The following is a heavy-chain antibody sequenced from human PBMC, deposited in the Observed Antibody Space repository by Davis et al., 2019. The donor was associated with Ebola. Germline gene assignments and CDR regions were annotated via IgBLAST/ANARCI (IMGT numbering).Heavy chain of an antibody. Sequence: GGSLRLSCEASGFTFSDYEMNWVRQAPGKGLEWVSFIRRSGSTIYYADSVKGRFTISRDNAKNSLYLQMNSLRVEDTAIYYCARDRGGSDRTPIDYWGQGTLVTVSS. J-gene: IGHJ4*02. CDR2: IRRSGSTI. CDR3: ARDRGGSDRTPIDY. V-gene: IGHV3-48*03. D-gene: IGHD1-26*01. CDR1: GFTFSDYE.